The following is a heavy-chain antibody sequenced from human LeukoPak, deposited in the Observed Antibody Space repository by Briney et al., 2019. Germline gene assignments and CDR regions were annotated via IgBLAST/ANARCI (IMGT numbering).Heavy chain of an antibody. Sequence: GGSLRLSCAVSGITVSNYGMNWVRQAPGKGLEWVSVIYSGGSTYYADSVKGRFTISRDNSKNTLYLQMNSLRAEDTAVYYCARVMVGVPHWGQGTLVTVSS. V-gene: IGHV3-53*01. CDR3: ARVMVGVPH. D-gene: IGHD1-26*01. J-gene: IGHJ4*02. CDR2: IYSGGST. CDR1: GITVSNYG.